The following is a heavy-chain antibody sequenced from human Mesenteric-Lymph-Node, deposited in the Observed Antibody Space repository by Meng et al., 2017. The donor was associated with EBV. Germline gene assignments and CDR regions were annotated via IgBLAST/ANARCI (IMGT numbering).Heavy chain of an antibody. Sequence: QVQHQVGGAGLLTPSEALSLACAGYGGCFGGYFWNRIRQPPGKGLEWIGEINHSGSTNYNPSLKSRVTISVDTSRNQFSLKLPSVTAADTAVYYCARAGSSGWSDLDYWGQGTLVTVSS. J-gene: IGHJ4*02. CDR3: ARAGSSGWSDLDY. V-gene: IGHV4-34*01. CDR1: GGCFGGYF. D-gene: IGHD6-19*01. CDR2: INHSGST.